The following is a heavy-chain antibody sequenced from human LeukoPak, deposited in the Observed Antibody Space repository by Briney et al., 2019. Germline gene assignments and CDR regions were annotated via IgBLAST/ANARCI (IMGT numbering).Heavy chain of an antibody. CDR3: ARKDGDY. J-gene: IGHJ4*02. Sequence: SETLSLTCTVSGASINAFHWTWFRQPAGKGLEWIGLIYSSGSSLLNPSLKSRVAMSVALTKNQLSLKLTSVTAADTAMYYCARKDGDYWGRGTLVAVSS. V-gene: IGHV4-4*07. CDR1: GASINAFH. CDR2: IYSSGSS.